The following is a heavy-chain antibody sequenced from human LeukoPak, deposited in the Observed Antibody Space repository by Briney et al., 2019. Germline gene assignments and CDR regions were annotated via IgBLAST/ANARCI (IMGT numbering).Heavy chain of an antibody. CDR1: GFTFSSYE. J-gene: IGHJ6*03. Sequence: GGSLRLSCAASGFTFSSYEMNWVRQAPGKGLEWVSYISSSGSTIYYADSVKGRFTISRDNAKNSLYLQMNSLRAEDTAVYYCARDHRGYGDYYYYYYMDVWGKGTTVTISS. D-gene: IGHD4-17*01. CDR2: ISSSGSTI. V-gene: IGHV3-48*03. CDR3: ARDHRGYGDYYYYYYMDV.